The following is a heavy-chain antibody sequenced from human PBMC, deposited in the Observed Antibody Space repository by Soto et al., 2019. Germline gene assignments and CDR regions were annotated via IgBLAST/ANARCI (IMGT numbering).Heavy chain of an antibody. CDR1: GGSISSSGYY. CDR3: ARVSGSYYYGMDV. CDR2: IYHSGST. V-gene: IGHV4-39*07. D-gene: IGHD1-26*01. J-gene: IGHJ6*02. Sequence: PSETLSLTCTVSGGSISSSGYYWGWIRQPPGKGLEWIGTIYHSGSTNYNPSLKSRVTISVDKSKNQFSLKLSSVTAADTAVYYCARVSGSYYYGMDVWGQGTTFTVSS.